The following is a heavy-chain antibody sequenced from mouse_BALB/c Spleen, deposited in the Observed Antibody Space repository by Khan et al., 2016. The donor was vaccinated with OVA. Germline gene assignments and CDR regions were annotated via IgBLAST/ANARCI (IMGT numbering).Heavy chain of an antibody. CDR2: IYPNNGGT. CDR3: ARSGYGSFAY. Sequence: VQLQQSGPELAKPGASVKISCKASGYTFTDFNLDWVKQSHGKSLEWIGYIYPNNGGTGYNQKFKTKATLTVDNSSRTAYMELRSLTSEDSSVYYCARSGYGSFAYWGLGTLVTVSA. CDR1: GYTFTDFN. V-gene: IGHV1S29*02. J-gene: IGHJ3*01. D-gene: IGHD1-2*01.